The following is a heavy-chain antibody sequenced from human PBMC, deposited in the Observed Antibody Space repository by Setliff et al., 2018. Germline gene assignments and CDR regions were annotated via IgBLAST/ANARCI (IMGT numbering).Heavy chain of an antibody. CDR2: IIPMFGTP. D-gene: IGHD3-22*01. CDR3: VREGVDSRSSTDYRYYMDV. CDR1: GDSFSNYA. V-gene: IGHV1-69*05. Sequence: GPSVKVSCKASGDSFSNYAISWVRQAPGQGLEWMGGIIPMFGTPDYAQKFQGRVTIITDESTSTAFMQLSSLRSEDTAVYYCVREGVDSRSSTDYRYYMDVWGKGTTVTVSS. J-gene: IGHJ6*03.